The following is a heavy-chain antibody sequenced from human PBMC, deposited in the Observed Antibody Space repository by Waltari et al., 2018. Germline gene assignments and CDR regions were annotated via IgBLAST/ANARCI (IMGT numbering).Heavy chain of an antibody. J-gene: IGHJ4*02. CDR2: MNEDGSDI. CDR1: GFIFSRHW. V-gene: IGHV3-7*01. D-gene: IGHD3-16*01. Sequence: EVQLVESGGGLVQPGGSLTLSCAASGFIFSRHWMSWVRQAPGKGPEGLANMNEDGSDIYYVDSVKGRFSISRDNAKNSLYLQMNSLRADDTAIYYCARDMGIYTNYVTYWGQGTLVTVSS. CDR3: ARDMGIYTNYVTY.